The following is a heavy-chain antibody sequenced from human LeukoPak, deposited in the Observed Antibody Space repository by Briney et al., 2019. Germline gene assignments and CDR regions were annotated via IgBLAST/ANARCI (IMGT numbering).Heavy chain of an antibody. J-gene: IGHJ4*02. CDR3: ARAPMVRGVNLFDY. Sequence: PGGSLRLSCAASGFTFSSYSMNWVRQAPVKGLEWVSYISSSSSTIYYADSVKGRFTISRDNAKNSLYLQMNSLRAEDTAVYYCARAPMVRGVNLFDYWGQGTLVTVSS. CDR2: ISSSSSTI. D-gene: IGHD3-10*01. CDR1: GFTFSSYS. V-gene: IGHV3-48*04.